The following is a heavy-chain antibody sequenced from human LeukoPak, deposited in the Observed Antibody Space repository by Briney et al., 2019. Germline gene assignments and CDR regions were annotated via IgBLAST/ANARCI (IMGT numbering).Heavy chain of an antibody. D-gene: IGHD3-22*01. CDR2: IYYSGST. Sequence: PSETLSLTCTVSGGSISSYYWSWIRQPPGKGLEWIGYIYYSGSTNYNPSLKSRVTISVDTSKNQFSLKLSSVTAADTAVYYCAREDKWLLRDSYYFDYWGQGTLVTVSS. CDR1: GGSISSYY. CDR3: AREDKWLLRDSYYFDY. V-gene: IGHV4-59*12. J-gene: IGHJ4*02.